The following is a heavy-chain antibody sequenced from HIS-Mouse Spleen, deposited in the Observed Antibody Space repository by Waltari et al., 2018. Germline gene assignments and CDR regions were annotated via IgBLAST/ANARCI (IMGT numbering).Heavy chain of an antibody. CDR2: INPNSGGT. D-gene: IGHD6-13*01. CDR1: GYTFTGYY. V-gene: IGHV1-2*02. J-gene: IGHJ4*02. CDR3: ARENVMGSSWYFDY. Sequence: QVQLVQSGAEVKKPGASVTVSCKASGYTFTGYYMHGVRPAPGQGLEWMGWINPNSGGTNYAQKFQGRVTMTRDTSISTAYMELSRLRSDDTAVYYCARENVMGSSWYFDYWGQGTLVTVSS.